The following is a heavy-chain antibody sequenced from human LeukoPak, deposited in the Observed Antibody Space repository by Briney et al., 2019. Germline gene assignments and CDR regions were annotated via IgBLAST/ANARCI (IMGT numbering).Heavy chain of an antibody. Sequence: GGSLTLPCAASAVTFSSFDMSWVRQAPGKGLEWVSYRSSCGSGIYYADPAKGRFTISRDSAENSLYLQMHSLRDEDTAIYYCARGPGYSRSWYPRYFEYWGQGPQVTVSS. CDR2: RSSCGSGI. V-gene: IGHV3-48*03. CDR3: ARGPGYSRSWYPRYFEY. CDR1: AVTFSSFD. J-gene: IGHJ4*02. D-gene: IGHD6-13*01.